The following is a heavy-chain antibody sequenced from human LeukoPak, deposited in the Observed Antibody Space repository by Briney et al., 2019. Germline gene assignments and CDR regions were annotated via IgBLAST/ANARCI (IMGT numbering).Heavy chain of an antibody. Sequence: PSETLSLTCTVSGGSISSSSHYWGWIRQPPGKGQEWIGSMYYSGGTYYNPSLKSRVTISIDTSRNQFSLKLNSVTAADTAVYYCARLVRYCSTNSCYPFDYWGQGTLVTVSS. J-gene: IGHJ4*02. D-gene: IGHD2-2*01. V-gene: IGHV4-39*01. CDR3: ARLVRYCSTNSCYPFDY. CDR1: GGSISSSSHY. CDR2: MYYSGGT.